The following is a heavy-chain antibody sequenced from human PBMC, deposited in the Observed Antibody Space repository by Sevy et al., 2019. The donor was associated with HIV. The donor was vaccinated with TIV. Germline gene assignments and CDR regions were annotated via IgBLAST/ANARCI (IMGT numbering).Heavy chain of an antibody. D-gene: IGHD6-13*01. J-gene: IGHJ4*02. Sequence: SQTLSLTCAISGDSVSSNSAAWNWIRQSPSRGLEWLGRTYYRSKWYNDYAVSVKSRITINPDTSKNQFSLQLNSVTPEGTAVYYCARALGSSSWYGGYYFDYWGQGTLVTVSS. CDR3: ARALGSSSWYGGYYFDY. CDR1: GDSVSSNSAA. V-gene: IGHV6-1*01. CDR2: TYYRSKWYN.